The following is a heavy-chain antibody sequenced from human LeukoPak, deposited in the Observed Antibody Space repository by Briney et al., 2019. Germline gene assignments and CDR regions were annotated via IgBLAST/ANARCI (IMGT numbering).Heavy chain of an antibody. CDR2: ISYDGSNK. CDR1: GFTFSSYG. J-gene: IGHJ4*02. CDR3: AKEYDDILTGYSGGFDY. D-gene: IGHD3-9*01. Sequence: GGSLRLSCAASGFTFSSYGMHWVRQAPGKGLEWVAVISYDGSNKYYADSVKGRFTISRDNSKNTPYLQMNSLSAEDTAVYYCAKEYDDILTGYSGGFDYWGQGTLVTVSS. V-gene: IGHV3-30*18.